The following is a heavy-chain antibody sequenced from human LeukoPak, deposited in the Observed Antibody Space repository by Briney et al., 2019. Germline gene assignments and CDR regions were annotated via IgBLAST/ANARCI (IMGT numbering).Heavy chain of an antibody. CDR2: IRYDGRDK. CDR3: ARVAYYYYYMDV. Sequence: PGWSLRLSCVASGFTFTNYGMHWVRQAPGKGLEGVAFIRYDGRDKYYADSVEGRFTISRDNAKNMLYVEMNDLRAEDTAVYYCARVAYYYYYMDVWGKGTTVTVSS. V-gene: IGHV3-30*02. J-gene: IGHJ6*03. CDR1: GFTFTNYG.